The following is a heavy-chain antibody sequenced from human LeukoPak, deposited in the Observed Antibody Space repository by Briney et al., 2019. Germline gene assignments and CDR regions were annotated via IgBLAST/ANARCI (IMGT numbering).Heavy chain of an antibody. J-gene: IGHJ6*03. D-gene: IGHD5-24*01. CDR1: GGSISSHY. CDR2: IYYSGST. CDR3: ARAGEMATIPYYYYYMDV. Sequence: SETLSLTCTVSGGSISSHYWSWIRQPPGKGLEWIGYIYYSGSTNYNPSLKSRVTILVDTSKNQFSLKLSSVTAADTTVYYCARAGEMATIPYYYYYMDVWGKGTTATVSS. V-gene: IGHV4-59*11.